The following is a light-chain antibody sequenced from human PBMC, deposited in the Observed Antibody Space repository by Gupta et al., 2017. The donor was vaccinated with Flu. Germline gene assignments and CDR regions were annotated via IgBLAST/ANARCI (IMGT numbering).Light chain of an antibody. Sequence: TLSLSPGERATLSCRTSQSGGGIYLAWYQQKPGQAPRLLIYGASKRATGIPDRFSGSGCGTDFTLTIIRREPEDFAVYYCQQHGHSIPWTFGQGTKVEFK. J-gene: IGKJ1*01. CDR2: GAS. V-gene: IGKV3-20*01. CDR1: QSGGGIY. CDR3: QQHGHSIPWT.